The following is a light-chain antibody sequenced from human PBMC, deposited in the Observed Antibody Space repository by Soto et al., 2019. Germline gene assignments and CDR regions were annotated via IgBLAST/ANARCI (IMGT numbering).Light chain of an antibody. Sequence: QSALTQPASVSGSPGQSITISCTGTSSDVGGYHYVSWYQQHPGKAPKLLISDVSNRPSGVSNRFSGSKSGDTASLTISGLQAEDEADYYCSSYTSSDTLGVFGGGTKLTVL. V-gene: IGLV2-14*01. CDR2: DVS. CDR1: SSDVGGYHY. J-gene: IGLJ2*01. CDR3: SSYTSSDTLGV.